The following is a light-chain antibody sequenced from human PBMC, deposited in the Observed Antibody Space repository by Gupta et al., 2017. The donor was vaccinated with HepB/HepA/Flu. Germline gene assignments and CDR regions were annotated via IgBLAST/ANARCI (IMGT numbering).Light chain of an antibody. J-gene: IGKJ1*01. Sequence: LSLPVTPGEPASISCRSSQSLLQSNGYNYLDWYLQKPGQSPQLLIYLGSNRASGVPDRFSGSGSGTDFTLKISRVEAEDVGVYYCMQAVQIPWTFGQGTKVEIK. CDR2: LGS. CDR3: MQAVQIPWT. V-gene: IGKV2-28*01. CDR1: QSLLQSNGYNY.